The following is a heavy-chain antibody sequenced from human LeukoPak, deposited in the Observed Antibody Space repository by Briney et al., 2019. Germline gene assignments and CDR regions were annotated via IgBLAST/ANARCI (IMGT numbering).Heavy chain of an antibody. Sequence: GESLKISCKGSGYSFINYWIGWVRQMPGKGLEWMGIIYPGDSDTRYSPSFQGQVTISADKSISTAYLQWSSLKASDTAMYYCARRTTANAFDIWGQGTMVTVSS. V-gene: IGHV5-51*01. CDR1: GYSFINYW. CDR3: ARRTTANAFDI. CDR2: IYPGDSDT. J-gene: IGHJ3*02. D-gene: IGHD1-14*01.